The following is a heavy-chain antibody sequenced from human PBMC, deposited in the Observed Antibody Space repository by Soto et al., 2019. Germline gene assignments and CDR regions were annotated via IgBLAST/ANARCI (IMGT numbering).Heavy chain of an antibody. CDR1: SVSNAW. Sequence: SVSNAWMNWARQAPGKGLEWVGRIKSKTDGGTTDYAAPVKGRFTISRDDSKNTLYLQMNSLKTEDTAVYYCTTGMAVAEFDYWGQGTLVTVSS. CDR3: TTGMAVAEFDY. V-gene: IGHV3-15*07. J-gene: IGHJ4*02. D-gene: IGHD6-19*01. CDR2: IKSKTDGGTT.